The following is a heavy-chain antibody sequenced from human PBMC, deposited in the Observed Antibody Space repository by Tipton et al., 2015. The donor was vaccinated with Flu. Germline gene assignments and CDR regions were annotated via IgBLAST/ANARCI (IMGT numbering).Heavy chain of an antibody. Sequence: TLSLTCIVSGGSISSNSYYWGWIRQPPGKGLEWIGSIYYSGSTYYNPSLKSRVTISVDTSKNQFSLKLSSVTAADTAVYYCARDFAISGYSPRVFDYWGQGTLVTVSS. CDR3: ARDFAISGYSPRVFDY. V-gene: IGHV4-39*07. CDR1: GGSISSNSYY. J-gene: IGHJ4*02. CDR2: IYYSGST. D-gene: IGHD3-22*01.